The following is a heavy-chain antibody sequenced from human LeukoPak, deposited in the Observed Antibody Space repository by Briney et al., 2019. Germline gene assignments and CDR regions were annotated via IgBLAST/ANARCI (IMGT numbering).Heavy chain of an antibody. V-gene: IGHV1-46*01. CDR1: GHTFTTYY. J-gene: IGHJ5*02. CDR2: INPSGDGT. CDR3: AKETPNTGWFDP. Sequence: ASVKVSCKASGHTFTTYYVHLVRQAPGQGLEWMGVINPSGDGTNYPQRFQGRVTLTRDTSTSTVYMELSSLRSEDAAIYYCAKETPNTGWFDPWGQGTLVTVSS. D-gene: IGHD1-14*01.